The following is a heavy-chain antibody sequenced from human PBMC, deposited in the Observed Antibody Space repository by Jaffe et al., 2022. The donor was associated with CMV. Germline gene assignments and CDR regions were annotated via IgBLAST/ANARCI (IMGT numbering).Heavy chain of an antibody. CDR2: IYYSGTT. CDR1: GGSVISGNYH. V-gene: IGHV4-61*01. Sequence: QVQLQESGPGLVKPSETLSLTCSVSGGSVISGNYHWSWIRQSPGKGLEWIGYIYYSGTTNYNPSLKSRVTISVDTSKNQFSLKLSSVTAADTAIYYCARSLLVYYDSSGYSNHPDHWFDPWGQGTLVTVSS. CDR3: ARSLLVYYDSSGYSNHPDHWFDP. D-gene: IGHD3-22*01. J-gene: IGHJ5*02.